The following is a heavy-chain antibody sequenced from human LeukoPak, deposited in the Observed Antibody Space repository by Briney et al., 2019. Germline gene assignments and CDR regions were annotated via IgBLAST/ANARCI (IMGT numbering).Heavy chain of an antibody. J-gene: IGHJ4*02. CDR2: IIPIFGTA. Sequence: SVKVSCKASGGTFSSYAISWVRQAPGQGLEWMGGIIPIFGTANYAQKFQGRVTITTDESTSTAYMEPSSLRSEDTAVYYCARSPEYSSSSSFDYWGQGTLVTVSS. CDR1: GGTFSSYA. D-gene: IGHD6-6*01. CDR3: ARSPEYSSSSSFDY. V-gene: IGHV1-69*05.